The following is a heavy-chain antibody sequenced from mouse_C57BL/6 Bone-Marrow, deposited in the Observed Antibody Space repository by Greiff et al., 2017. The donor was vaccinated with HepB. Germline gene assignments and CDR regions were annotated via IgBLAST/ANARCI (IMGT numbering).Heavy chain of an antibody. Sequence: QVQLQQSGAELMKPGASVKLSCKATGYTFTGYWIEWVKQRPGHGLEWIGEILPGSGSNNYNENLTGKATFTADTSYNTDYIQLSSLTAEDTALYFCASLWVFAYWVRGTQVTVSA. CDR1: GYTFTGYW. CDR2: ILPGSGSN. J-gene: IGHJ3*01. D-gene: IGHD6-2*01. V-gene: IGHV1-9*01. CDR3: ASLWVFAY.